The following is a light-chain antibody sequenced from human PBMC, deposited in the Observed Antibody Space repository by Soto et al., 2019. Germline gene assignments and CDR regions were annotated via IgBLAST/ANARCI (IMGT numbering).Light chain of an antibody. Sequence: EIVITQSPVTLSLSPGERVTLSCRASQSVSSNLAWYQQKPGQAPSLLIYGAFTRATGIPARFSGTGSGTEFTLTISSLQSEDFALYYCQQDYNWPRTFGQGTKVDNK. CDR3: QQDYNWPRT. V-gene: IGKV3-15*01. J-gene: IGKJ1*01. CDR1: QSVSSN. CDR2: GAF.